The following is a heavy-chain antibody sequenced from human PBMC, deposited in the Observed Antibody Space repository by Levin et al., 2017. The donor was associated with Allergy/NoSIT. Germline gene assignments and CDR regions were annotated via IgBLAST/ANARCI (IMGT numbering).Heavy chain of an antibody. CDR3: AKDSTAYSSSQDLDY. V-gene: IGHV3-9*01. Sequence: LSLTCVASGFNFDDYAMHWVRRGPGKGLEWVSGISWNSGRIGYADSVKGRFTIARDNAKNSLFLQMNSLKAEDSALYYCAKDSTAYSSSQDLDYWGQGTLVTVSS. J-gene: IGHJ4*02. CDR1: GFNFDDYA. CDR2: ISWNSGRI. D-gene: IGHD6-13*01.